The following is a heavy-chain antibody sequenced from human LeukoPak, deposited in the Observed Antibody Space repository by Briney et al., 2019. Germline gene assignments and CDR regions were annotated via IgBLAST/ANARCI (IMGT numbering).Heavy chain of an antibody. Sequence: PGGSLRLSCAASGFTFSSYGMHWVRQAPGKGLEWVAFIRYDGSNKYYADSVKGRFTISRDNSKNTLYLQMNSLRVEDTAVYFCARDPGAFPYFFDYWGQGTLVTVSS. CDR2: IRYDGSNK. V-gene: IGHV3-30*02. D-gene: IGHD4/OR15-4a*01. J-gene: IGHJ4*02. CDR3: ARDPGAFPYFFDY. CDR1: GFTFSSYG.